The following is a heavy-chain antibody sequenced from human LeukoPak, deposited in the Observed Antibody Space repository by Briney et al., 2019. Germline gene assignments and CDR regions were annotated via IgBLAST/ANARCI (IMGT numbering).Heavy chain of an antibody. CDR2: ISGGGDST. J-gene: IGHJ4*02. CDR3: AKLGCTGTICYANY. D-gene: IGHD2-2*01. CDR1: GFTFSDYA. V-gene: IGHV3-23*01. Sequence: GGSLRLPCAASGFTFSDYAMTWVRQIPGRGLEWVSVISGGGDSTDYADSMKGRFTISRDNSKNTLYLQMNSLRAEDMALYYCAKLGCTGTICYANYWGQGTLVTVSS.